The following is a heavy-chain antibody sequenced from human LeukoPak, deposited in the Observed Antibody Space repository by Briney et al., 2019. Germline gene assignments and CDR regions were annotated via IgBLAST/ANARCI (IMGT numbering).Heavy chain of an antibody. CDR1: GFPFGDYY. CDR3: ARRGTGHGMDV. J-gene: IGHJ6*02. CDR2: ISRSGDNL. V-gene: IGHV3-11*01. D-gene: IGHD1-1*01. Sequence: GGSLRLSCAASGFPFGDYYMTWIRQAPGKGLEWISYISRSGDNLYYADSVEGRFTNSRDNAKNSLFLQMNSLRADDTAVYYCARRGTGHGMDVWGQGTTVIVSS.